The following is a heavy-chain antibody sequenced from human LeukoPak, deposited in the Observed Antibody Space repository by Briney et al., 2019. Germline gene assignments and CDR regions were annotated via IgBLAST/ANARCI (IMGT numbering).Heavy chain of an antibody. CDR1: GGSISSSSYY. D-gene: IGHD1-26*01. V-gene: IGHV4-39*01. CDR3: ARSRSSGSYYKSFDY. J-gene: IGHJ4*02. Sequence: PSETLSLTCTVSGGSISSSSYYWGWIRQPPGKGLEWIGSIYYGGSAYYNPSLKSRVTMSVDTSKNQFSLKLSSVTAADTAVYYCARSRSSGSYYKSFDYWGQGTLVTVSS. CDR2: IYYGGSA.